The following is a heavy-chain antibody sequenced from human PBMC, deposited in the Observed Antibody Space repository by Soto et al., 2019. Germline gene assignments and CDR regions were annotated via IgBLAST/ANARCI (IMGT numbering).Heavy chain of an antibody. CDR1: GGTFSSYA. V-gene: IGHV1-69*01. J-gene: IGHJ5*02. CDR3: ARAGVTIFRTWPLGNWFDP. D-gene: IGHD3-3*01. CDR2: IIPIFGTA. Sequence: QVQLVQSGAEVKKPGSSVKVSCKASGGTFSSYAISWVRQAPGHGLEWMGGIIPIFGTANYAQKFQVRVTITADESTSTSYMELSRLRSEDTAVYYCARAGVTIFRTWPLGNWFDPWGQGTLVTVSS.